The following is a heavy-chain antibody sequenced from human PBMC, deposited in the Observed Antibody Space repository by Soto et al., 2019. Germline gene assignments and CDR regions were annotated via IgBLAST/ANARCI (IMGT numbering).Heavy chain of an antibody. J-gene: IGHJ4*02. CDR2: VNPNNGHT. Sequence: QVQLVQSGAEVKKPGASVKVSCKASGYTFTSYDINWVRQATGQGLEWMGWVNPNNGHTGYAQKFQGRVTMTRNTSISTAYIELDSLRSEDMAVYYCVRLFYYGSGSWVEWGQGTLVTVSS. D-gene: IGHD3-10*01. V-gene: IGHV1-8*01. CDR1: GYTFTSYD. CDR3: VRLFYYGSGSWVE.